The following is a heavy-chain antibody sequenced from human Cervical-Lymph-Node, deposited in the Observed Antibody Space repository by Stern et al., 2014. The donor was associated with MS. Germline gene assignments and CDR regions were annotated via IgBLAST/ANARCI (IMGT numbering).Heavy chain of an antibody. D-gene: IGHD5-18*01. CDR1: GFTFSDYY. Sequence: VQLVESGGGLVKPGGSLRLSCAASGFTFSDYYMTWIRQAPGQGLEWISYISSSGYAMYYADSVKGRFTISRDNAKNSLYLQMNSLRAEDTAVYYCASPDTAMVLGWYFGLWGRGTLVTVSS. CDR3: ASPDTAMVLGWYFGL. V-gene: IGHV3-11*01. CDR2: ISSSGYAM. J-gene: IGHJ2*01.